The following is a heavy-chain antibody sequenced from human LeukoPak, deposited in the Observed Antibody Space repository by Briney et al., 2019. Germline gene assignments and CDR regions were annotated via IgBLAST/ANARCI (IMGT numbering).Heavy chain of an antibody. J-gene: IGHJ5*02. CDR3: ASMYYYDSSGLNWFDP. CDR1: GYTLTELS. D-gene: IGHD3-22*01. CDR2: FDPEDGET. Sequence: ASVKVSCKVSGYTLTELSMHWVRQAPGKGLEWMGGFDPEDGETIYAQKFQGRVTMTEDTSTDTAYMELSSLRSEDTAVYYCASMYYYDSSGLNWFDPWGQGTLVTLHS. V-gene: IGHV1-24*01.